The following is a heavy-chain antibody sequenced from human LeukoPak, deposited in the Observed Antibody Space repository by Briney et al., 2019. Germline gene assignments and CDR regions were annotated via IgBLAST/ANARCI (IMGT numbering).Heavy chain of an antibody. CDR3: ARDRVNSGYDSTGFDY. Sequence: SVKVSCKASGGTFSSYAISWVRQAPGQGLEWMGGIIPIFGTANYAQKFQGRVTITADESTSTAYMELSSLRSEDTAVYYCARDRVNSGYDSTGFDYWGQGTLVTVCS. D-gene: IGHD5-12*01. J-gene: IGHJ4*02. CDR1: GGTFSSYA. V-gene: IGHV1-69*13. CDR2: IIPIFGTA.